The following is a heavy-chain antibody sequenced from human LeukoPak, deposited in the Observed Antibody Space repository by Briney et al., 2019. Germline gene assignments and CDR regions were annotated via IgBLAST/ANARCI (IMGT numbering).Heavy chain of an antibody. D-gene: IGHD6-19*01. Sequence: GSLRLSCAASGFTFRTYGMSWVRQPPGKGLEWIGSFYYSGSTYYNASLKSRVTISVDTSKNQFSLKLSSVTAADTAVYYCTTTTRGWYGVGDYWGQGALVAVSS. CDR2: FYYSGST. V-gene: IGHV4-59*05. J-gene: IGHJ4*02. CDR3: TTTTRGWYGVGDY. CDR1: GFTFRTYG.